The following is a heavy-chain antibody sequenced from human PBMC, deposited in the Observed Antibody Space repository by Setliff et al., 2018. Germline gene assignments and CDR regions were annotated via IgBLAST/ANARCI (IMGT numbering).Heavy chain of an antibody. Sequence: SETLSLTCTVSGGSISSYYWSWIRQPPGKGLEWIGYIYYSGSTSYYNPSLKSRVTISVDTSKNQFSLMLTSVTAADTAVYYCARGLEGEDYFYYMDVWGKGNTVTVSS. CDR3: ARGLEGEDYFYYMDV. CDR1: GGSISSYY. D-gene: IGHD2-21*01. CDR2: IYYSGSTS. V-gene: IGHV4-59*01. J-gene: IGHJ6*03.